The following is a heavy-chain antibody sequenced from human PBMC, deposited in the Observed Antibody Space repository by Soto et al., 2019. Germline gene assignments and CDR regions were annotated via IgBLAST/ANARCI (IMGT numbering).Heavy chain of an antibody. CDR1: GYTFTSYY. V-gene: IGHV1-46*01. Sequence: GASVKVSCKASGYTFTSYYMHWVREAPGQGLEWMGIINPSGGSTSYAQKFQGRVTMTRDTSTSTVYMELSSLRSEDTAVYYCARAGELRYFDGPTGYWGQGTLVTVSS. CDR2: INPSGGST. CDR3: ARAGELRYFDGPTGY. D-gene: IGHD3-9*01. J-gene: IGHJ4*02.